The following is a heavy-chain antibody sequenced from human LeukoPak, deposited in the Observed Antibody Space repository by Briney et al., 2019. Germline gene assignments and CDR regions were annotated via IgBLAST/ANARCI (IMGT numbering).Heavy chain of an antibody. CDR2: INPDSGGT. CDR3: ARVLFYSSGNKSNRVDY. D-gene: IGHD6-19*01. V-gene: IGHV1-2*02. J-gene: IGHJ4*02. CDR1: GYTFTGYY. Sequence: ASVKVSCKASGYTFTGYYIHWVRQAPGLGLEWMGWINPDSGGTNYAQKFQGRVTMTRDTSIRTAYMELSRLRSDDTAVYYCARVLFYSSGNKSNRVDYWGQGTLVTVSS.